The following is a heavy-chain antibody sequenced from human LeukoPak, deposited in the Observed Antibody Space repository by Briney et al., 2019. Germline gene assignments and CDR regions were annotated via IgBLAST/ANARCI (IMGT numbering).Heavy chain of an antibody. CDR2: INHSGST. J-gene: IGHJ4*02. CDR1: GRSFSGYY. V-gene: IGHV4-34*01. CDR3: AGQRYSSGWYGY. Sequence: PSETLSLTCAVYGRSFSGYYWSWIRHPPRKGMEWIGEINHSGSTNYNPSLKSRVTISVDTSKNQFSLELSSVTAADTAVYYCAGQRYSSGWYGYWGQGTLV. D-gene: IGHD6-19*01.